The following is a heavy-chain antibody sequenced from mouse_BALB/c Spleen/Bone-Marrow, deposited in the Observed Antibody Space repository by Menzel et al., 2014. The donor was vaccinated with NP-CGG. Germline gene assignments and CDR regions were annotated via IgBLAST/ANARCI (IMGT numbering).Heavy chain of an antibody. CDR1: GFTFSSYG. V-gene: IGHV5-6-3*01. Sequence: EVKLVESGGGLVQPGGSLKISCVASGFTFSSYGMSWGRQTPDKRLELVATINNNGGSTYYPDSVKGQLTISRDNAKNTLYLQMSSLKSEDTAMYYCARVYGWYFDVWGAGTTVTVSS. J-gene: IGHJ1*01. CDR3: ARVYGWYFDV. D-gene: IGHD1-1*01. CDR2: INNNGGST.